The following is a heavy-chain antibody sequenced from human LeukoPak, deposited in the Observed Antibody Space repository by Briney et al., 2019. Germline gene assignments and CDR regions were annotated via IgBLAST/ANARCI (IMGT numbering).Heavy chain of an antibody. CDR3: ASGWEFDP. CDR2: ISYDGSNK. V-gene: IGHV3-30*04. Sequence: PGRSLRLSCAASGFTFSSYAMHWVRQDPGKGLEWVAVISYDGSNKYYADSVKGRFTISRDNSKNTLYLQMNSLRAEDTAVYYCASGWEFDPWGQGTLVTVSS. J-gene: IGHJ5*02. CDR1: GFTFSSYA. D-gene: IGHD6-19*01.